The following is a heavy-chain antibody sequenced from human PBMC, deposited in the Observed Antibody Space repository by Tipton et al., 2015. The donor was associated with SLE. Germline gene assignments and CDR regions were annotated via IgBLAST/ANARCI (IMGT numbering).Heavy chain of an antibody. CDR3: AKGTLGSCTGVICYDFDS. D-gene: IGHD2-8*02. J-gene: IGHJ4*02. Sequence: SLRLSCAASGFTFSSYAMNWVRQAPGKRLEWVSSITGSGGDTYSADSGRGRFTISRDNSKNTLYLQMHNLRAEDTAVYYCAKGTLGSCTGVICYDFDSWGQGTLVTVSS. CDR1: GFTFSSYA. CDR2: ITGSGGDT. V-gene: IGHV3-23*01.